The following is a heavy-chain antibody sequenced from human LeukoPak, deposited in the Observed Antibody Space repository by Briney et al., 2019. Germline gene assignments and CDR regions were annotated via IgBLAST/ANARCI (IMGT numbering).Heavy chain of an antibody. CDR1: GGTFSSYA. D-gene: IGHD2-2*01. Sequence: SVKVSCKASGGTFSSYAISWVRQAPGQGLEWMGGIIPIFGTTNYAQKFQGRVTITADKSTSTAYMELSSLRSEDTAVYYCGRVYRGGSEYQLQLERQYYFDYWGQGTLVSVSS. CDR2: IIPIFGTT. J-gene: IGHJ4*02. CDR3: GRVYRGGSEYQLQLERQYYFDY. V-gene: IGHV1-69*06.